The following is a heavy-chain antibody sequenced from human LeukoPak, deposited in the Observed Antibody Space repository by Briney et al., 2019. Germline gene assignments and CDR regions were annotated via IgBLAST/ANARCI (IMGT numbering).Heavy chain of an antibody. CDR2: IKSKGGGGTT. D-gene: IGHD3-22*01. V-gene: IGHV3-15*01. CDR3: FWDSSGYYSGY. Sequence: GGSPRLSCAVSGITFSHAWMSWVRQAPGKGLEWVGRIKSKGGGGTTDYSAPVKGRFTISRDDSRNTLYLQMNSLESVYTAVYYCFWDSSGYYSGYWGQGTLVTVSS. CDR1: GITFSHAW. J-gene: IGHJ4*02.